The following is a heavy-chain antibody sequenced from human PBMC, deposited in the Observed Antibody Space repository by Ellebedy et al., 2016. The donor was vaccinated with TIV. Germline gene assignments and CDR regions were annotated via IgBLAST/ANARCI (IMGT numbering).Heavy chain of an antibody. Sequence: GGSLRLSCVASGFTFSNYWMTWVRQAPGKGLEWVANINQDGSERHYMDSVKGRFSISRDNTKNSLYLQMNSLTDEDTAVYYCARDQWLGRAYYFDSWGQGTLVTVSS. CDR3: ARDQWLGRAYYFDS. D-gene: IGHD6-19*01. CDR2: INQDGSER. CDR1: GFTFSNYW. V-gene: IGHV3-7*01. J-gene: IGHJ4*02.